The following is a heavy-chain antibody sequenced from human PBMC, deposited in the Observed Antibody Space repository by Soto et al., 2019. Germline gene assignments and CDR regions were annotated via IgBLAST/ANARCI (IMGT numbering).Heavy chain of an antibody. CDR1: GGSISSGGYY. J-gene: IGHJ6*02. Sequence: SETLSLTCTVSGGSISSGGYYWTWIRQHPGKGLEWIAYIYHSGYTFYNPSLKSRVTMSVDTSKNQFSLKLRSVTAADTAVYYCAKWEGLGSDYYYYAMDVWGQGTTVTV. CDR2: IYHSGYT. V-gene: IGHV4-31*03. CDR3: AKWEGLGSDYYYYAMDV. D-gene: IGHD1-26*01.